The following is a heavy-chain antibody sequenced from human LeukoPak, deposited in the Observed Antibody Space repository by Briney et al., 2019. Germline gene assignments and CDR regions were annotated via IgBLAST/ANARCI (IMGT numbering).Heavy chain of an antibody. J-gene: IGHJ3*02. CDR1: GFTFKSHA. V-gene: IGHV3-30*04. CDR3: AKDRDGAFDI. D-gene: IGHD5-24*01. CDR2: ISYDGSNK. Sequence: PGGSLRLSCSASGFTFKSHAMHWVHQAPGKGLEWVAVISYDGSNKYYADSVKGRFTISRDNSKNTLYLQMNSLRAEDTAVYYCAKDRDGAFDIWGQGTMVTVSS.